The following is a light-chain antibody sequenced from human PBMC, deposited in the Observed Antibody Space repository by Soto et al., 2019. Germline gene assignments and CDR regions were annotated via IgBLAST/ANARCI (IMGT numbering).Light chain of an antibody. CDR1: QNLSRN. CDR3: QQYDNWPHT. V-gene: IGKV3-15*01. CDR2: GAS. Sequence: EMVMTQSPATLSVSPGERATLSCRASQNLSRNLAWYQQQPGQAPRLLIYGASTRATGIPARFSGSGSGTDFPLTISRVQSEEFAVYYCQQYDNWPHTFGQGPKLEIK. J-gene: IGKJ2*01.